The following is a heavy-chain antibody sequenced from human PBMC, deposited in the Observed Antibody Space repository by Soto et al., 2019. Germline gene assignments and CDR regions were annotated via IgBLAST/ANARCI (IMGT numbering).Heavy chain of an antibody. V-gene: IGHV3-23*01. J-gene: IGHJ4*02. CDR1: GFTFSSYA. Sequence: PGGSLRLSCAASGFTFSSYAMSWVRQAPGKGLEWVSAISGSGGGTYYADSVKGRFTISRDNSKNTLYLQMNSLRAEDTAVYYCAQDYGGSTVYYVDYWGQGTLVTVSS. CDR2: ISGSGGGT. D-gene: IGHD5-12*01. CDR3: AQDYGGSTVYYVDY.